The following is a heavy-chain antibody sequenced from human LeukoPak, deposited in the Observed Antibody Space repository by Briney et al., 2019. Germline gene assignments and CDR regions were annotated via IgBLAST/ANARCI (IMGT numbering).Heavy chain of an antibody. D-gene: IGHD3-10*01. CDR1: GGSISGYY. Sequence: KPSETLSLTCIVSGGSISGYYWNWIWQPAGKGLEWIGHIYTSGSTKYNPSLKSRVTMSVDTPKNQFSLKLSSVTAADTAVYYCARIDIGGSGRMDVWGQGTTVTVSS. J-gene: IGHJ6*02. V-gene: IGHV4-4*07. CDR3: ARIDIGGSGRMDV. CDR2: IYTSGST.